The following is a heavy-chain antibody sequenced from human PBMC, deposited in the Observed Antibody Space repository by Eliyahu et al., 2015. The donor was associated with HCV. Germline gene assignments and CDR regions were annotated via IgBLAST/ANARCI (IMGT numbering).Heavy chain of an antibody. D-gene: IGHD3-16*02. Sequence: EVQLVESGGGLVKPGGSLRLSXAASGFTFSNAWMSWVRQAPGKGPEWVGRIKTKADGATTDYAAPVKGRITISRDDSKNTLYLQMNSLKTEDXGVYYCVWFGGVLVGAFDIWGQGTVVTVSS. V-gene: IGHV3-15*01. CDR1: GFTFSNAW. CDR2: IKTKADGATT. J-gene: IGHJ3*02. CDR3: VWFGGVLVGAFDI.